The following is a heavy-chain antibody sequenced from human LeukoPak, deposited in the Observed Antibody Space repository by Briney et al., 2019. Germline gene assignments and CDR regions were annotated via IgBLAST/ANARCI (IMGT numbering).Heavy chain of an antibody. V-gene: IGHV4-38-2*02. J-gene: IGHJ4*02. CDR1: GYSINNGYY. D-gene: IGHD2/OR15-2a*01. CDR3: AKAFYCNRLYQKEDFFDH. Sequence: SETLSLTCTVSGYSINNGYYWGWIRQPPGKGLEWIGSIYHSGSTYYKPSLKSRVTISVDTSKNQFSLKLSSVTAADTAVYYWAKAFYCNRLYQKEDFFDHWGQGTPVTVSS. CDR2: IYHSGST.